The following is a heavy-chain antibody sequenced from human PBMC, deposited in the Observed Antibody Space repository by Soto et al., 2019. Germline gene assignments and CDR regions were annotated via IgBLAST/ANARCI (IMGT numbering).Heavy chain of an antibody. Sequence: QVQLVQSGAEVKKPGASVKVSCKASGYSFTGYYMHWVRQAPGQGLEWMGWIDPHSGGTNYVPEFQGRVAMTSDTSMTTVYMELSRVRSDDTAVYCARGVPAAIHLGWFDPWGQGTLVTVSS. D-gene: IGHD2-2*02. CDR1: GYSFTGYY. V-gene: IGHV1-2*02. J-gene: IGHJ5*02. CDR3: ARGVPAAIHLGWFDP. CDR2: IDPHSGGT.